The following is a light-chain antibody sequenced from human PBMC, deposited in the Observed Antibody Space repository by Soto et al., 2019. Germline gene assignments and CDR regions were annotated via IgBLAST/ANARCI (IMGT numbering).Light chain of an antibody. V-gene: IGLV2-14*01. CDR3: SSYTSSSTLYV. J-gene: IGLJ1*01. Sequence: QSALTQPASVSGSPGQSITISCTGTSSDVGGYNYVSWYQQHPGKAPKLMNYEVSNRPSGVSNRFSGSKSGNTASLTISGLQAEDEAEYYCSSYTSSSTLYVFGTGTKLTVL. CDR1: SSDVGGYNY. CDR2: EVS.